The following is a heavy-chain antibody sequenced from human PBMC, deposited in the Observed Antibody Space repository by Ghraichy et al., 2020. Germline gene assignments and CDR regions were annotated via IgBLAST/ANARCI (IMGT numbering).Heavy chain of an antibody. CDR3: ATRIAVARGEDY. CDR2: SRNKRNSYTK. Sequence: GGSLRLSCAASGFTFSDHYVDWVRQAPGKGLEWVGRSRNKRNSYTKEYAASVEGRFTISRDDSKSSVYLQMNSLKTEDTAVYYCATRIAVARGEDYWGQGTLVTVSS. D-gene: IGHD6-19*01. CDR1: GFTFSDHY. V-gene: IGHV3-72*01. J-gene: IGHJ4*02.